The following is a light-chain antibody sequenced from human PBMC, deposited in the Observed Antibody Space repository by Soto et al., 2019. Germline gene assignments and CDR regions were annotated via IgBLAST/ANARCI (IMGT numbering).Light chain of an antibody. V-gene: IGLV1-47*01. J-gene: IGLJ1*01. CDR1: SSNIGNNY. CDR2: TDN. Sequence: QSVLTQPPSASGTPGQRVTIYCSGSSSNIGNNYLYWYQQLPGTAPKLFIYTDNQRPSGVPGRFSGSKSGTSASLAISGLRSEDEADYYCAAWDDSLSAYVFGTGTKVTVL. CDR3: AAWDDSLSAYV.